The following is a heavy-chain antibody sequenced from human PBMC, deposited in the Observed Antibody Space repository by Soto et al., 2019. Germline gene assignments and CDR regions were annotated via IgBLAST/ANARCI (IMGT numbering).Heavy chain of an antibody. V-gene: IGHV5-51*01. CDR2: IYPGDSDT. Sequence: GESLKISCKGSGYSFTSYWIGWVRQMPGKGPEWMGIIYPGDSDTRYSPSFQGQVTISADKSISTAYLQWSSLKASDTAMYYCARHSGKYCSGGSCYRLYYYYYGMDVWGQGTTVTVSS. CDR1: GYSFTSYW. J-gene: IGHJ6*02. CDR3: ARHSGKYCSGGSCYRLYYYYYGMDV. D-gene: IGHD2-15*01.